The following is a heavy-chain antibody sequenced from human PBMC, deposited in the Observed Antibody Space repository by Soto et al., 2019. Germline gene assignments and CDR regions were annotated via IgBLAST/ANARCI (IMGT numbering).Heavy chain of an antibody. CDR1: GFTVSNNY. J-gene: IGHJ6*02. CDR3: ARFYYDSSGYLPSPYYYYYGMDV. Sequence: SGGSLRLSCAASGFTVSNNYMSWVRQAPGKGLEWLSFISASGGGTSYTDSVKGRFTISRDNSKNTLYLQMNSLRAEDTAVYYCARFYYDSSGYLPSPYYYYYGMDVWGQGTTVTVSS. CDR2: ISASGGGT. V-gene: IGHV3-66*01. D-gene: IGHD3-22*01.